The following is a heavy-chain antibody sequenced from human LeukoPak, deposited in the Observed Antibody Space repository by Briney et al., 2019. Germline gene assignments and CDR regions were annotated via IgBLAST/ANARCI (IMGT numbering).Heavy chain of an antibody. CDR1: GGSISSYH. Sequence: SETLSLTCTVSGGSISSYHWSWIRQPAGKGLEWIGRIYTSGSTNYNPSLKSRVTMSVDTSKNQFSLKLSSVTAADTAVYYCARDRGSSSWQPLDYWGQGTLVTVSS. J-gene: IGHJ4*02. CDR3: ARDRGSSSWQPLDY. D-gene: IGHD6-13*01. V-gene: IGHV4-4*07. CDR2: IYTSGST.